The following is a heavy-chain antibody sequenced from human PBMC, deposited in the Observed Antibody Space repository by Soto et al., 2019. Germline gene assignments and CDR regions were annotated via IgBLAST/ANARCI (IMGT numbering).Heavy chain of an antibody. Sequence: GGSLRLSCAASGITLTTYAMSWVRQAPGEGLEWVSGISAGGGSTYYADSVKGRFTISRENSKNSLYLEMNSLRAEDTAVYYCAKDEGVVTVTTLDSWGQGTRVTVSS. CDR1: GITLTTYA. CDR3: AKDEGVVTVTTLDS. D-gene: IGHD4-4*01. J-gene: IGHJ5*01. CDR2: ISAGGGST. V-gene: IGHV3-23*01.